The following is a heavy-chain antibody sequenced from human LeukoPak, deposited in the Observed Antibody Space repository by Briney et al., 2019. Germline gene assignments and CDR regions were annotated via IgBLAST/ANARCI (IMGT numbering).Heavy chain of an antibody. CDR2: IIPIFGTA. CDR3: ARDETGPEWELPFDY. J-gene: IGHJ4*02. Sequence: SVKVSCKASGGTFSSYAISWVRQAPGQGLEWMGRIIPIFGTANYAQKFQGRVTLTTDESTSTAYMELSSLRSEDTAVYYCARDETGPEWELPFDYWGLGTLVTVSS. CDR1: GGTFSSYA. D-gene: IGHD1-26*01. V-gene: IGHV1-69*05.